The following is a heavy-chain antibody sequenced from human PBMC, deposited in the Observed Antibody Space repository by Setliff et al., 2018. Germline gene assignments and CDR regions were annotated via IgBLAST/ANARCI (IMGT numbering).Heavy chain of an antibody. CDR2: IYYSGST. J-gene: IGHJ6*03. D-gene: IGHD3-22*01. CDR1: GDSINPYY. V-gene: IGHV4-59*08. Sequence: SETLSLTCSVSGDSINPYYWTWIRQPPGKGLEWIGFIYYSGSTNYNPSLKSRVTISVDSSKNQVSLKLSSVTAADTAVYYCARRSPAYYSDSSGYFYDTSPYMDVWGKGTTVTVSS. CDR3: ARRSPAYYSDSSGYFYDTSPYMDV.